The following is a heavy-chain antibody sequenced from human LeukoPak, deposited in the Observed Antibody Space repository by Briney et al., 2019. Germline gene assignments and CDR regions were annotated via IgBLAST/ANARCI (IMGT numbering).Heavy chain of an antibody. J-gene: IGHJ4*02. CDR2: ISSSSSYI. CDR3: ARESTAVVTPYYFDY. CDR1: GFTFSSYS. Sequence: GGSLRLSCAASGFTFSSYSMSWVRQAPGKGLEWVSSISSSSSYIYYADSVKGRFTISRDNAKNSLYLQMNSLRAEDTAVYYCARESTAVVTPYYFDYWGQGTLVTVSS. V-gene: IGHV3-21*01. D-gene: IGHD5-18*01.